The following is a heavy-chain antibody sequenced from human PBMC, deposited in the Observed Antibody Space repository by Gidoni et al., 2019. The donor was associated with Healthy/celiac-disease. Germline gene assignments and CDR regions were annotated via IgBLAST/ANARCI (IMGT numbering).Heavy chain of an antibody. CDR1: GFTCSSSA. J-gene: IGHJ4*02. V-gene: IGHV3-23*01. CDR2: ISVSGGRT. Sequence: EVQLLESGGGLVQPGGSVRLSCAASGFTCSSSAMSWVRQAPGKGLELVSAISVSGGRTYYADSVKGRFTISRDNSKNTLYLQMNSLVSEDTAVYYCAKDPMVRGVIIIAWFDYWGQGTLVTVSS. CDR3: AKDPMVRGVIIIAWFDY. D-gene: IGHD3-10*01.